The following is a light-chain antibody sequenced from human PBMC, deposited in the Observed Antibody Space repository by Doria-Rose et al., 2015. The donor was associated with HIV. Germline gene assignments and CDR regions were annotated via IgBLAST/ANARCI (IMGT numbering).Light chain of an antibody. CDR3: SSYAGSNNYV. CDR1: SSDVGGYNY. Sequence: PGQSVTISCTGTSSDVGGYNYVSWYQQHPGKAPKFMIYEVTKRPSGVPDRFSGSKSGNTASLTVSGLQAEDEADYYCSSYAGSNNYVFGTGTKVTVL. V-gene: IGLV2-8*01. J-gene: IGLJ1*01. CDR2: EVT.